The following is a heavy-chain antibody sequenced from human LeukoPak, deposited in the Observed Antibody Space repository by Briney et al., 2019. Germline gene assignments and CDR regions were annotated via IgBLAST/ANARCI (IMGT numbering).Heavy chain of an antibody. D-gene: IGHD3-16*01. CDR1: RFTFSSYA. V-gene: IGHV3-30*01. Sequence: GRSLRLSCAASRFTFSSYAMHWVRQAPGKGLEWVAVISYDGSNKYYADSVKGRFTISRDNSKNTLYLQMNSLRAEDTAVYYCARDFSVWRGAPRGENAFDIWGQGTMVTVSS. CDR3: ARDFSVWRGAPRGENAFDI. J-gene: IGHJ3*02. CDR2: ISYDGSNK.